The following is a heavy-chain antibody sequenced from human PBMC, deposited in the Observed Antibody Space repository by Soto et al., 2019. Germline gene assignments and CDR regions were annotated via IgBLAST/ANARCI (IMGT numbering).Heavy chain of an antibody. CDR1: GGTFSSYA. D-gene: IGHD3-9*01. CDR3: ATRYHYDILTGYANWFDP. CDR2: IIPIFGTA. J-gene: IGHJ5*02. Sequence: ASVKVSCKASGGTFSSYAISWVRQAPGQGLEWMGGIIPIFGTANYAQKFQGRVTITADESTSTAYMELSSLRSEDTAVYYCATRYHYDILTGYANWFDPWGQGTLVTVSS. V-gene: IGHV1-69*13.